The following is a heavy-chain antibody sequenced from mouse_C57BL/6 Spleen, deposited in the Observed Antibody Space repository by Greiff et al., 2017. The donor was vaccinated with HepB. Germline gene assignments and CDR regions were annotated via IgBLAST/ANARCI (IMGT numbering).Heavy chain of an antibody. CDR1: GYTFTSYT. D-gene: IGHD3-3*01. Sequence: VQLQQSGAELARPGASVKMSCKASGYTFTSYTMHWVKQRPGQGLEWIGYINPSSGYTKYNQKFKDKATLTADKSSSTAYMQLSSLASEDAAVYYCAREGPRDAMDYWGQGTSVTVSS. CDR3: AREGPRDAMDY. V-gene: IGHV1-4*01. CDR2: INPSSGYT. J-gene: IGHJ4*01.